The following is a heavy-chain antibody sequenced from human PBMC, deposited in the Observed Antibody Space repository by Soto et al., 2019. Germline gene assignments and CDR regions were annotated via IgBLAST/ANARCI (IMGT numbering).Heavy chain of an antibody. D-gene: IGHD2-21*02. CDR2: INVYNGDR. V-gene: IGHV1-18*01. Sequence: QVQVVQSGPALKKPGASVQVSCKAHGYIFTKYGIGWVRQAPGHGLEWMGLINVYNGDRKVAQKFQDRVSMTTDTATDTAYMELKSLRSGDTAVYDCARLQLGGDRMLNWFDPWGQGTLVTVSS. CDR3: ARLQLGGDRMLNWFDP. CDR1: GYIFTKYG. J-gene: IGHJ5*02.